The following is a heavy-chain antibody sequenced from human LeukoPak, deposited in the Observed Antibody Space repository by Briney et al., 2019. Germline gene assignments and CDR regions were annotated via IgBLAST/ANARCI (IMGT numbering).Heavy chain of an antibody. CDR2: IRSKAYGGTT. V-gene: IGHV3-49*04. CDR3: TRDHYDFWSGYFSSFYY. CDR1: GFTFGDYA. J-gene: IGHJ4*02. Sequence: GGSLRLSCTASGFTFGDYAMSWVRQAPGKGLEWVGFIRSKAYGGTTEYAVSVKGRFTISRDDSKSIAYLQMNSLKTEDTAVYYCTRDHYDFWSGYFSSFYYWGQGTLVTVSS. D-gene: IGHD3-3*01.